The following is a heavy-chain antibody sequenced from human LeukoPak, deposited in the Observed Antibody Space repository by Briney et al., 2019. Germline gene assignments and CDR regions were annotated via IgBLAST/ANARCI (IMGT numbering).Heavy chain of an antibody. Sequence: PSETLSLTCTVSGGSISSYYWSWIRQPPGKGLEWIGYIYYSGSTNYNPSLKSRVTISVDTSKNQFSLKLGSVTAADTAVYYCARHVSTYDSSGYYYTHDAFDIRGQGTMVTVSS. J-gene: IGHJ3*02. CDR1: GGSISSYY. CDR2: IYYSGST. CDR3: ARHVSTYDSSGYYYTHDAFDI. V-gene: IGHV4-59*08. D-gene: IGHD3-22*01.